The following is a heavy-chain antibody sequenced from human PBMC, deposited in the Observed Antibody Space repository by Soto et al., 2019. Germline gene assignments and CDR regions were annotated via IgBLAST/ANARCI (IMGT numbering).Heavy chain of an antibody. V-gene: IGHV2-5*02. CDR2: IYWDDDK. Sequence: QITLKESGPTLVKPTQTLTLTCTFSGFSLSTSGVGVGWIRQPPGKDLEWLALIYWDDDKRYSPSLKSRLTITKDTSKNQVVLTMTNMDPVDTATYYCAHSLIPNWGSRGAFDYWGQGTLVTVSS. J-gene: IGHJ4*02. CDR1: GFSLSTSGVG. D-gene: IGHD7-27*01. CDR3: AHSLIPNWGSRGAFDY.